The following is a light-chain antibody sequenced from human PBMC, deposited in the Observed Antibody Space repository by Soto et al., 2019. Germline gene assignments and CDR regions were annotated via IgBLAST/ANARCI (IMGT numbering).Light chain of an antibody. CDR2: WAS. CDR3: QQYYSSPLT. CDR1: QSVLYSSNNKNY. J-gene: IGKJ4*01. Sequence: DIVMTQSPDSLAVSLGERATINCKSCQSVLYSSNNKNYLAWYQQRPGQPPKLLIYWASTRESGVPDRFSGSGSGTDFTLTSSSLQAEDVAVYYCQQYYSSPLTCGGGTKVEIK. V-gene: IGKV4-1*01.